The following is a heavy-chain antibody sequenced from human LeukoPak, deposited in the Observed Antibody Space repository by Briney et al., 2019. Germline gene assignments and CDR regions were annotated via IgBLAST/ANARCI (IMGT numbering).Heavy chain of an antibody. D-gene: IGHD6-19*01. Sequence: SETLPLTCTVSGYSIRSGHYWGWIRQPPGKGLEWIGSIYHSGNTYYNPSLESRVTISVDTSKNQFSLELTSVTAADTALYYCARGGAPYSSGWFNWFDPWGQGTLVTVSS. CDR3: ARGGAPYSSGWFNWFDP. J-gene: IGHJ5*02. V-gene: IGHV4-38-2*02. CDR1: GYSIRSGHY. CDR2: IYHSGNT.